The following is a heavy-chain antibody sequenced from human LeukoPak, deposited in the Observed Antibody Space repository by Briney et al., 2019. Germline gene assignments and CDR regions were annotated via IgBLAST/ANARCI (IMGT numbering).Heavy chain of an antibody. CDR3: ARDHRGYSYGSLYNWFDP. CDR2: ISSSGSTI. V-gene: IGHV3-11*01. CDR1: GFTFSDYY. D-gene: IGHD5-18*01. Sequence: GGSLRLSCAASGFTFSDYYMSWIRQAPGEGLEWVSYISSSGSTIYYADSVKGRFTISRDNAKNSLYLQMNSLRAEDTAVYYCARDHRGYSYGSLYNWFDPWGQGTLVTVSS. J-gene: IGHJ5*02.